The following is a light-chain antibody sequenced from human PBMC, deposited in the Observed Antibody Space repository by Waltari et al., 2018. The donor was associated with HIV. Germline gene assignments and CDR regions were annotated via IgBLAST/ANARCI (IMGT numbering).Light chain of an antibody. CDR2: EVS. CDR3: SSYASTSTRV. V-gene: IGLV2-14*01. Sequence: QSALTQPASVSGSPGQSITISCTGTSNDGGGYQYVSWYQQHPGKAPKVVIYEVSNRPSGVSNRFSGSKSGNTASLTISGLQAEDEADYYCSSYASTSTRVFGGGTKLTVL. J-gene: IGLJ3*02. CDR1: SNDGGGYQY.